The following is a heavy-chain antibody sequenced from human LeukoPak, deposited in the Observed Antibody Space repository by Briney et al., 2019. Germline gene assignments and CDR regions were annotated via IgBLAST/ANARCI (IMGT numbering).Heavy chain of an antibody. CDR2: INPNSGGT. CDR1: GYTFTGYY. CDR3: ARVVAVAVPYYYYYMDV. V-gene: IGHV1-2*02. J-gene: IGHJ6*03. D-gene: IGHD6-19*01. Sequence: ASVKVSCKASGYTFTGYYIHWVRQAPGQGLEWMGWINPNSGGTNYAQKFQGRVTMTRDTSISTAYMELSRLRSDDTAVYYCARVVAVAVPYYYYYMDVWGKGTTVTVSS.